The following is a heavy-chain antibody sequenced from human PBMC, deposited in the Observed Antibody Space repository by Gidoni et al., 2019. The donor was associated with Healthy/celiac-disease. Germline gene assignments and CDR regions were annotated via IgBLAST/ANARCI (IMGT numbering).Heavy chain of an antibody. CDR2: IRSKAYGGTT. CDR1: GFTFGAYA. V-gene: IGHV3-49*05. CDR3: TRGGSDCSCGSCYSAYYYYGMDV. J-gene: IGHJ6*02. D-gene: IGHD2-15*01. Sequence: EVQLVGSGGGWVKQGRSLRLSCPASGFTFGAYALSGFRRAPGKGLECVGFIRSKAYGGTTEYAASVKGRFTISRDDSKSIAYLQMNSLKTEDTAVYYCTRGGSDCSCGSCYSAYYYYGMDVWGQGTTVTVSS.